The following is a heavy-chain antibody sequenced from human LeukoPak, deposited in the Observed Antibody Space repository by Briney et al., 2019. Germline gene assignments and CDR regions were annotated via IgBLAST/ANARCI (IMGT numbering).Heavy chain of an antibody. CDR3: ARVVVVPTATHIDY. D-gene: IGHD2-2*01. Sequence: ASVKVSCKASGYTFTGQYMHWVRQAPGQGLEWMGWINPNSGGTNYAQKFQGRITMTRDTSISTAYMELSRLRSDDTAVYYCARVVVVPTATHIDYWGQGTLVTVSS. CDR1: GYTFTGQY. J-gene: IGHJ4*02. CDR2: INPNSGGT. V-gene: IGHV1-2*02.